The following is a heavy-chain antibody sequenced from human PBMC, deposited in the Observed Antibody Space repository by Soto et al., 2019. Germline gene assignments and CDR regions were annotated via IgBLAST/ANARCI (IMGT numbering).Heavy chain of an antibody. D-gene: IGHD1-1*01. J-gene: IGHJ4*02. CDR2: ISWDGLAQ. Sequence: VQLVESGGGVVQPGRSLRLLCEASGFPFSRYGMHWVRQAPGMGLEWVAVISWDGLAQYYGDSVRGRFTISRDNSQSTLYLQMNSLRIEDTAIYYCAKETIQVGGPNYFDYWGQGVLVTVSS. CDR1: GFPFSRYG. V-gene: IGHV3-30*18. CDR3: AKETIQVGGPNYFDY.